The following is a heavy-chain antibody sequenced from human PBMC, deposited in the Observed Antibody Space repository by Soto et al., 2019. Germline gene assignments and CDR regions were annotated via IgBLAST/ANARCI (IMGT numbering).Heavy chain of an antibody. CDR1: GGSISSGGYS. CDR2: IYHSGST. CDR3: ARGPIYYAYYYFDY. V-gene: IGHV4-30-2*01. Sequence: SETLSLTCAVSGGSISSGGYSWSWIRQPPGKGLEWIGYIYHSGSTYYNPSLKGRVTISVDRSKNQFSLKLSSVTAADTAVYYCARGPIYYAYYYFDYWGQGTLVTVSS. J-gene: IGHJ4*02. D-gene: IGHD3-10*01.